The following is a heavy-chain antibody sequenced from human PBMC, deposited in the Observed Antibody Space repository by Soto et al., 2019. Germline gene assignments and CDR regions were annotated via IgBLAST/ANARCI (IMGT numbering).Heavy chain of an antibody. CDR1: GFTFSSYA. CDR3: ARPQYDTPSYYYGMDV. D-gene: IGHD3-22*01. J-gene: IGHJ6*02. Sequence: GGSLRLSCAASGFTFSSYAMHWVRQAPGKGLEWVAVISYDGSNKYYADSVKGRFTISRDNSKNTLYLQMNSLRAEDTAVYYCARPQYDTPSYYYGMDVWGQGTTVTVSS. V-gene: IGHV3-30*04. CDR2: ISYDGSNK.